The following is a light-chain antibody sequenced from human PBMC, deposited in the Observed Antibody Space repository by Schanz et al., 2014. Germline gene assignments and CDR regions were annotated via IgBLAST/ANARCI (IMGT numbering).Light chain of an antibody. V-gene: IGLV2-8*01. CDR2: EVS. CDR3: SSYTNINTPQYV. CDR1: SSDVGGYNY. J-gene: IGLJ1*01. Sequence: QSALTQPPSASGSPGQSVTISCTGTSSDVGGYNYVSWHQQHPGKVPKLMIYEVSKRPSGVPNRFSGSKSGNTASLTVSGLQAEDGADYYCSSYTNINTPQYVFGTGTKLTVL.